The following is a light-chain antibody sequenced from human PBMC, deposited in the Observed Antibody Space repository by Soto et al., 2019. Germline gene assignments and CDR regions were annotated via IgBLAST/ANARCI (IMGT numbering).Light chain of an antibody. Sequence: EIVLTQSAATLSLSPGERATLSCRASQSVRRYLAWYQQKPGQAPRLLIYDASTRATGIPARFSGSGSETDFTLTITSLEPEDFAVYYCQQRNNWPPITFGQGTRLEIK. CDR2: DAS. CDR1: QSVRRY. J-gene: IGKJ5*01. V-gene: IGKV3-11*01. CDR3: QQRNNWPPIT.